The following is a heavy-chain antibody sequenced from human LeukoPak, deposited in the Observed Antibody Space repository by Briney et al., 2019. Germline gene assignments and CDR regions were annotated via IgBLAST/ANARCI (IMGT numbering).Heavy chain of an antibody. Sequence: ASVKVSCKASGGTFSSYAISWVRQAPRQGLEWMGWISAYNGNTNYAQKLQGRVTMTTDTSTSTAYMELRSLRSDDTAVYYCARVPQWGFGESYFDYWGQGTLVTVSS. J-gene: IGHJ4*02. CDR1: GGTFSSYA. CDR3: ARVPQWGFGESYFDY. D-gene: IGHD3-10*01. CDR2: ISAYNGNT. V-gene: IGHV1-18*01.